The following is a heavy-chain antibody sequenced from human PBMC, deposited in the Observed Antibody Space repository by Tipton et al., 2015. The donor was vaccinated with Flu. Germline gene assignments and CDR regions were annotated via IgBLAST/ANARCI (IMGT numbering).Heavy chain of an antibody. J-gene: IGHJ6*02. Sequence: QSGAEVKKPGASVKVSCKASGYTFTSYDINWVRQATGQGLEWMGWMNPNSGNTGYAQKFRGRVTMTRNTSISTAYMELSSLRSEDTAVYYCARAPTALISMDVWGQGTTVTVSS. CDR1: GYTFTSYD. D-gene: IGHD4-17*01. CDR2: MNPNSGNT. V-gene: IGHV1-8*01. CDR3: ARAPTALISMDV.